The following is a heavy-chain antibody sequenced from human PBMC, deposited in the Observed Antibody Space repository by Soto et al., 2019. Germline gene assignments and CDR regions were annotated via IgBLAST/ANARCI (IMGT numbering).Heavy chain of an antibody. CDR3: VRLIGNSWLDF. D-gene: IGHD1-26*01. CDR2: TYYKSKWYN. CDR1: VDSVSSSSVT. J-gene: IGHJ5*01. Sequence: QVQMQQSEPGLVKPSQTLSLTCAISVDSVSSSSVTWNWIRQSPSRGLEWLGRTYYKSKWYNDYAESVISRITINPDTSKDQFSLRLNSVTPEDTAVYYCVRLIGNSWLDFWGQGTLVTVSS. V-gene: IGHV6-1*01.